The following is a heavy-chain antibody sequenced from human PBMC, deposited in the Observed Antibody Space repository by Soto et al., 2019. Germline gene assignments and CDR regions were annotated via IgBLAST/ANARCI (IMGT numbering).Heavy chain of an antibody. Sequence: QVQLVESGGGVVQPGRSLRLSCAASGFSFNNYAMHWVRQAPGKGLEWVTVISYDGSNKYYADSVKGRFTVSRDNSKNTLYLQMNSLRAEHTAVYYCAREEARALDYWGQGNLVTVSS. CDR3: AREEARALDY. CDR1: GFSFNNYA. J-gene: IGHJ4*02. CDR2: ISYDGSNK. D-gene: IGHD6-6*01. V-gene: IGHV3-30-3*01.